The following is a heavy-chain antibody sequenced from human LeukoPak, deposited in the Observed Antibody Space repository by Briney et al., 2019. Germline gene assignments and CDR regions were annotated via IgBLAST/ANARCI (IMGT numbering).Heavy chain of an antibody. CDR2: ISGSFIGT. CDR3: AKRRPPDYDSSGYYIWDFDY. CDR1: GFTFSSYA. D-gene: IGHD3-22*01. J-gene: IGHJ4*02. Sequence: GGSLRLSCAASGFTFSSYAMSWVRQAPGKGLEWVSAISGSFIGTDYADSVKGRFTISRGNSKSTLYLQMNSLRAEDTAVYCCAKRRPPDYDSSGYYIWDFDYWGQGTLVTVSS. V-gene: IGHV3-23*01.